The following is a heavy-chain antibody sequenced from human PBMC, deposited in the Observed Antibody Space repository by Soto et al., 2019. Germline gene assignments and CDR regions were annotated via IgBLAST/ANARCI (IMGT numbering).Heavy chain of an antibody. CDR2: INQDGREQ. D-gene: IGHD6-13*01. CDR3: ARRMQQRTKAYYFDC. Sequence: PGGSLRLSCAASGFTFSRHWMSWVRQAPGKGLEWVANINQDGREQYYVDSVKGRFTISRDNAKNSLYLQMNSLRAEDTAVYFCARRMQQRTKAYYFDCWGQGTLVTVSS. V-gene: IGHV3-7*04. CDR1: GFTFSRHW. J-gene: IGHJ4*02.